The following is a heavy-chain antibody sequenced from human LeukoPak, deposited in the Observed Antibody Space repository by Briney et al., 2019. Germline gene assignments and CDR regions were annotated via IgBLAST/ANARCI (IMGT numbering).Heavy chain of an antibody. J-gene: IGHJ4*02. CDR3: ARTIVVAGFTDYFDY. D-gene: IGHD6-19*01. V-gene: IGHV3-53*01. Sequence: GGSLRLSCAASGFTVSSNYMSWVRQAPGKGLECVSVLYNTGSTYYADSVEGRFTISRDNSKNMLYLQMNSLRAEDTAVYYCARTIVVAGFTDYFDYWGQGTLVSVSS. CDR1: GFTVSSNY. CDR2: LYNTGST.